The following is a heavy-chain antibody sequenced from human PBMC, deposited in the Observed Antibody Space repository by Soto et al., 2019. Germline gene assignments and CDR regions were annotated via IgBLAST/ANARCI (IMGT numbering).Heavy chain of an antibody. D-gene: IGHD4-17*01. Sequence: EVQLVESGGGLVQPGRSLRLSCAASGFTFDDYAMHWVRQAPGKGLERVSGISWNSGSIGYADSVKGRFTISRDNAKNSLYLQMNSLRAEDTALYYCAKARGDYVGVDYFDYWCQGTLVTVSS. CDR2: ISWNSGSI. J-gene: IGHJ4*02. CDR1: GFTFDDYA. CDR3: AKARGDYVGVDYFDY. V-gene: IGHV3-9*01.